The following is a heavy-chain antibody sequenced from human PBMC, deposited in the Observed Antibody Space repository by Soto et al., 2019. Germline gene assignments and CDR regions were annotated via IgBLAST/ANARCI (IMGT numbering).Heavy chain of an antibody. CDR1: GFTISTYA. J-gene: IGHJ4*02. CDR3: ARGFCSSTSCPFDY. Sequence: RDWCAASGFTISTYAMHWVSKTPGKGLEYVSSITSYGDSTYYINSVKGRSTISRDNSKNTLYLQMGSLRAEDTAVYYCARGFCSSTSCPFDYWGQGTLVTVSS. CDR2: ITSYGDST. D-gene: IGHD2-2*01. V-gene: IGHV3-64*01.